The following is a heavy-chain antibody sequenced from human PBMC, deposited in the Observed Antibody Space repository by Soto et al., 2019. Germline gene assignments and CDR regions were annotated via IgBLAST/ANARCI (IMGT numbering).Heavy chain of an antibody. CDR2: ISYDGSNK. D-gene: IGHD2-15*01. CDR3: AKSVRYCLGSSCSPEAVDV. CDR1: GFSFSDSG. Sequence: QVHLVESGGGVVQPGRSLRLSCVASGFSFSDSGMHWVRQAPGKGLEWVAAISYDGSNKYYADSVNDRFTISRDNSKNTLSLQMNSLRAEDKAVDYCAKSVRYCLGSSCSPEAVDVGGQGTLVSVSS. J-gene: IGHJ3*01. V-gene: IGHV3-30*18.